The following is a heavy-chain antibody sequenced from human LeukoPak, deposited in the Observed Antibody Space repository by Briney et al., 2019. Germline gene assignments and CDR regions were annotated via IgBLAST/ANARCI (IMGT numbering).Heavy chain of an antibody. CDR2: INQDGTQK. J-gene: IGHJ4*02. CDR1: GFTFNKYW. CDR3: ARGLATAAAY. Sequence: GGSLRLSCADSGFTFNKYWMSWVRQAPGKGLEWMANINQDGTQKYYLDSVRGRFTISRDNAKSSVYLQMNSLRAEDTALYYYARGLATAAAYWGQGTVVTVSS. D-gene: IGHD6-13*01. V-gene: IGHV3-7*01.